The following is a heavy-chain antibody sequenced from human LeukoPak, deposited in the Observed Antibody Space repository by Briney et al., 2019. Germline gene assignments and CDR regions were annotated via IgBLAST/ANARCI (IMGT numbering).Heavy chain of an antibody. CDR3: ARDHGQQLDRDYFDY. J-gene: IGHJ4*02. CDR2: ISYDGSNK. CDR1: GFTFSSYA. D-gene: IGHD6-13*01. Sequence: GGSLRLSCAASGFTFSSYAMHWVRQAPGKGLEWVAVISYDGSNKYYADSVKGRFTISRDNSKNTLYLQMNSLRAEDTAVYYCARDHGQQLDRDYFDYWGQGTLVTVSP. V-gene: IGHV3-30*01.